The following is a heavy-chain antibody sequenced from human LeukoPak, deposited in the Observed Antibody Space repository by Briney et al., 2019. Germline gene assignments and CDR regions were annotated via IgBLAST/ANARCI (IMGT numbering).Heavy chain of an antibody. CDR3: ASPPVVRTLAEYFQQ. V-gene: IGHV4-39*01. D-gene: IGHD2-15*01. Sequence: PSETLSLTCTVSGGSISSSSYYWGWIRQPPGKGLEWIGSIYYSGSTYYNPSLKSRVTISVDTSKNHFSLKLSSVTAADTAVYYCASPPVVRTLAEYFQQWGQGTLVTVSS. CDR1: GGSISSSSYY. J-gene: IGHJ1*01. CDR2: IYYSGST.